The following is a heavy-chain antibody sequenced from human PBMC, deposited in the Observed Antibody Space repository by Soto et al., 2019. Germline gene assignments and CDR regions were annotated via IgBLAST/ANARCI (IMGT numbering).Heavy chain of an antibody. CDR2: ISPVIGTT. J-gene: IGHJ5*02. CDR1: GDIFDNYA. Sequence: ASVKVSCKASGDIFDNYAISWVRQAPGQGLEWQGGISPVIGTTHYAQIFQGRLTITADRSTMTTYMELSGLKSEDTAIYFCARDYSGYDPALNRFDPWGQGTLVTVSS. V-gene: IGHV1-69*06. CDR3: ARDYSGYDPALNRFDP. D-gene: IGHD5-12*01.